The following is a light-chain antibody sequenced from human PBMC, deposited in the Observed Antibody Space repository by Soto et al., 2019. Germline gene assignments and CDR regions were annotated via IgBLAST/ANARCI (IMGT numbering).Light chain of an antibody. CDR3: QSYDNSLRASV. V-gene: IGLV1-40*01. Sequence: QAVVTQPPSVSGAPGQRVTISCTGSSSNIGAGYDVHWYQQLPGTAPKFLIYGNSNRPSGVPDRFSGSKSGTSASLAITGLQAEDEADYYCQSYDNSLRASVFGGGTKLTVL. CDR1: SSNIGAGYD. CDR2: GNS. J-gene: IGLJ2*01.